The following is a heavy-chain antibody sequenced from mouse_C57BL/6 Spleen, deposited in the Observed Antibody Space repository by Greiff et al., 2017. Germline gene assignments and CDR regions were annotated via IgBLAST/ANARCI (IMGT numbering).Heavy chain of an antibody. CDR3: GRCGYYYDDYAMDY. D-gene: IGHD2-4*01. Sequence: QVQLQQSGAELVRPGTSVKLSCKASGYTFTSYWMHWVKQRPGQGLEWIGVIDPSDSYTNYNQKFKGKAQLTVDKSSSTAYMQLSSLTSEDSAVYYGGRCGYYYDDYAMDYWGQGTSVTVSS. V-gene: IGHV1-59*01. CDR2: IDPSDSYT. CDR1: GYTFTSYW. J-gene: IGHJ4*01.